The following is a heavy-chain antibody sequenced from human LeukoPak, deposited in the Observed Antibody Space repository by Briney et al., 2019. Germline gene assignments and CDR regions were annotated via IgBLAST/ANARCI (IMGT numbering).Heavy chain of an antibody. CDR2: ISSDESIT. D-gene: IGHD3-22*01. CDR3: ARDLVGITSGYFYY. CDR1: GFTFSDYW. Sequence: GGSLRLSCAASGFTFSDYWMHWVRQAPGKGLVWVSRISSDESITTYADSVKGRFTISRDNAKNTLYLQVNSLRAEDTAVYYCARDLVGITSGYFYYWGQGTLVTVSS. V-gene: IGHV3-74*01. J-gene: IGHJ4*02.